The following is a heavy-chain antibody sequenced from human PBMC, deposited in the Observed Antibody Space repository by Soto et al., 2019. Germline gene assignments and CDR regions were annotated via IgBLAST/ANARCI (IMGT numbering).Heavy chain of an antibody. CDR1: GFTFSSYG. Sequence: QVQLVESGGGVVQPGRSLRLSCAASGFTFSSYGMHWVRQAPGKGLEWVAVIWYDGSNKYYADSVKGRFTISRDNSKNTLYLQRNSLRAEDTAVYYCARDGSALHDYGDYVLPRSHAFDIWGQGTMVTVSS. CDR2: IWYDGSNK. CDR3: ARDGSALHDYGDYVLPRSHAFDI. D-gene: IGHD4-17*01. J-gene: IGHJ3*02. V-gene: IGHV3-33*01.